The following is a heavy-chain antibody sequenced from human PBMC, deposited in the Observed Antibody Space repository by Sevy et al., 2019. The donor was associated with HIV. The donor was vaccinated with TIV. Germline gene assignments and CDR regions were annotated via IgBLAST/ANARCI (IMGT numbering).Heavy chain of an antibody. CDR1: GGSVSSGSYY. J-gene: IGHJ4*02. CDR3: ARGGYSYTKYDY. CDR2: IYCSGST. V-gene: IGHV4-61*01. D-gene: IGHD5-18*01. Sequence: SETLSLTCTVSGGSVSSGSYYWSWIRQPPGKGLEWIGYIYCSGSTNYNPSLKSRVTISVDTSKNQFSLKLSSVTAADTAVYYCARGGYSYTKYDYWGQGTLVTVSS.